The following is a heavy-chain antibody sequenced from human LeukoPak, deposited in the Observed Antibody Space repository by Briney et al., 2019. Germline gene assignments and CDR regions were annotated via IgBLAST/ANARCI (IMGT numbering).Heavy chain of an antibody. J-gene: IGHJ6*02. V-gene: IGHV4-34*01. Sequence: SETLSLTCAVYGGSFSGYYWSWIRQPPGKGLEWIGEINHSGSANYNPSLKSRVTISVDTSKNQFSLKLSSVTAADTAVYYCARLVIRRATPPPALSFYYGMDVWGQGTTVTVSS. CDR3: ARLVIRRATPPPALSFYYGMDV. D-gene: IGHD1-14*01. CDR2: INHSGSA. CDR1: GGSFSGYY.